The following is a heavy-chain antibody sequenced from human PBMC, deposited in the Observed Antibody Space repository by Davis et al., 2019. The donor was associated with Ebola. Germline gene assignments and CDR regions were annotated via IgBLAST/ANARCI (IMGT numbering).Heavy chain of an antibody. CDR2: INSDGSTT. CDR3: ARAASYRNYYYMDV. V-gene: IGHV3-74*01. J-gene: IGHJ6*03. CDR1: GFTLSGYW. Sequence: GESLKISCAASGFTLSGYWMHWVRQAPGMRLVWVSRINSDGSTTTYADSVRGRFTISRDNAKNTLYLQMNSLRAEDTAVYYCARAASYRNYYYMDVWGKGTTVTVSS. D-gene: IGHD3-10*01.